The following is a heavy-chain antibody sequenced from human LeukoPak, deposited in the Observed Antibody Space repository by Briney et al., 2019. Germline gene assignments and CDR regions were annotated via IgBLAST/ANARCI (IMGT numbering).Heavy chain of an antibody. Sequence: PSETLSLTCTISGGSITSGSYYWAWIRQSPGTGLEWIGSIYQRGTIYYNPSLESRVTMSVDASKKQFSLHMNSVTAADTAVYYCARPTGLEPPGPYRGFDVWGQGMLVTISS. J-gene: IGHJ5*02. CDR2: IYQRGTI. CDR1: GGSITSGSYY. V-gene: IGHV4-39*01. D-gene: IGHD1-1*01. CDR3: ARPTGLEPPGPYRGFDV.